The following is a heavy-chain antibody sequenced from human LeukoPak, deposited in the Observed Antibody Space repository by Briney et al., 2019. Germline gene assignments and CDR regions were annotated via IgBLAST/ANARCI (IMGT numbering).Heavy chain of an antibody. Sequence: SETLSLTCAVYGGSFSGYYWTWIRQPPGKGLEWIGEINQSGSTKYNPSLKSRVTLSVDASKNQFSLKVSSVTAADTAVYYCARFLRWSNYYYYGMDVWGQGTTVTVSS. CDR3: ARFLRWSNYYYYGMDV. CDR2: INQSGST. D-gene: IGHD4-23*01. J-gene: IGHJ6*02. CDR1: GGSFSGYY. V-gene: IGHV4-34*01.